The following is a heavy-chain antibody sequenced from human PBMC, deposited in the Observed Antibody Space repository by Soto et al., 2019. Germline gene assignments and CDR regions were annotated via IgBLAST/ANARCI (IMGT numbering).Heavy chain of an antibody. CDR3: VRHMIAVPGCGDY. V-gene: IGHV3-7*01. CDR2: IRQDGSQT. Sequence: EVQVVESGGGLVQPGGSLRLSCAASGFTFSSYWMSWVRQAPGKALEWVANIRQDGSQTYYVDSVKGRFTISRDNAKNSLYLQMDSLRAEDTAVYYCVRHMIAVPGCGDYWGQGTLVTVSS. J-gene: IGHJ4*02. D-gene: IGHD6-19*01. CDR1: GFTFSSYW.